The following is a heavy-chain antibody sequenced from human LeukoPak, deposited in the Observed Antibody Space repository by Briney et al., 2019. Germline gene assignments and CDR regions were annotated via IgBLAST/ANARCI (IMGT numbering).Heavy chain of an antibody. Sequence: SETLSLTCAVYGGSFSGYYWSWIRQPAGRGLEWIGRIYTSGSTNYNPSLKSRVTMSVDTSMNQFSLKLSSVTAADTAVYYRVRDRGELSYSHDYWGQGTLVTVSS. V-gene: IGHV4-4*07. J-gene: IGHJ4*02. CDR2: IYTSGST. CDR1: GGSFSGYY. D-gene: IGHD3-10*01. CDR3: VRDRGELSYSHDY.